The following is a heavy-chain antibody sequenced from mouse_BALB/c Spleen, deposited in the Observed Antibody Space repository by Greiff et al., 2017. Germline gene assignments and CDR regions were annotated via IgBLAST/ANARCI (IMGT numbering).Heavy chain of an antibody. V-gene: IGHV1S56*01. CDR2: IYPGDGST. D-gene: IGHD2-4*01. Sequence: QVHVKQSGPELVKPGASVKMSCKASGYTFTSYYIHWVKQRPGQGLEWIGWIYPGDGSTKYNEKFKGKTTLTADKSSSTAYMLLSSLTSEDSAIYFCARGEGYDYGFAYWGQGTLVTVSA. CDR3: ARGEGYDYGFAY. J-gene: IGHJ3*01. CDR1: GYTFTSYY.